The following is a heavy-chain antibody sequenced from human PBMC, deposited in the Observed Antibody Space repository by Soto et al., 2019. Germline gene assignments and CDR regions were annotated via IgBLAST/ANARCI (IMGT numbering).Heavy chain of an antibody. CDR3: ARDGAAAGRPFDY. CDR2: IYYSGST. J-gene: IGHJ4*02. D-gene: IGHD6-13*01. V-gene: IGHV4-59*01. CDR1: GCSISSYY. Sequence: SATLSLTCTVSGCSISSYYWSWIRQPPGKGLEWIGYIYYSGSTNYNPSLKSRVTISVDTSKNQFSLKLSSVTAADTAVYYCARDGAAAGRPFDYWGQGTLVTVSS.